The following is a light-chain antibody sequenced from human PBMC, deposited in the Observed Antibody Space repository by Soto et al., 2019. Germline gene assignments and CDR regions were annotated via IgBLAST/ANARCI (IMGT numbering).Light chain of an antibody. CDR3: QFGTLVWT. CDR1: QGVSDTY. V-gene: IGKV3-20*01. Sequence: EIVLTQSPGTLSLSPGERATLSCRASQGVSDTYLAWYQQKPGQPPRLLIYGASNRATGIPDRFSGSGSGTDFTLTVSRLDPEDLAVYYCQFGTLVWTFGQGTKVEIK. J-gene: IGKJ1*01. CDR2: GAS.